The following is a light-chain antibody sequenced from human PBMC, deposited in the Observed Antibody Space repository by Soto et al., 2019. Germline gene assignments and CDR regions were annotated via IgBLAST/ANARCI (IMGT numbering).Light chain of an antibody. CDR1: QSVGKY. V-gene: IGKV3-11*01. CDR3: QQRGNWPPT. Sequence: EIVLTQSPATLSLSPGERATLSCRASQSVGKYLVWYQQKPGQAPRFLIYDASNRATGIPARFSGSGSGTDFTLTISSLEPEDFAVYYCQQRGNWPPTFGQGT. CDR2: DAS. J-gene: IGKJ1*01.